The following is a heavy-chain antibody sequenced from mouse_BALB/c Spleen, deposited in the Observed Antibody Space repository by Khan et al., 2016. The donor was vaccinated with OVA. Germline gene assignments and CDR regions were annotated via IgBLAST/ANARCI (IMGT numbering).Heavy chain of an antibody. CDR1: GYTFTSYG. Sequence: QIQLVQSGPELKKPGETVKISCKASGYTFTSYGMNWVQQSPGKALRWMGWINTYTGEATYTDDFKGRFAFSLETSASTAYLQINNLKNEDTATYFCARPPYFSYALDYWGQGTSVTGSS. V-gene: IGHV9-3-1*01. J-gene: IGHJ4*01. D-gene: IGHD2-10*01. CDR3: ARPPYFSYALDY. CDR2: INTYTGEA.